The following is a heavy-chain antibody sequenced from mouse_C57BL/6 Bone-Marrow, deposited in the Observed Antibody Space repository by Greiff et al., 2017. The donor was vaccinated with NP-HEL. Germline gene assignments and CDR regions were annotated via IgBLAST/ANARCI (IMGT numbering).Heavy chain of an antibody. Sequence: EVKLQQSGPELVKPGASVKISCKASGYTFTDYYMNWVKQSHGKSLEWIGDINPNNGGTSYNQKFKGKATLTVDKSSSTAYMELRSLTSEDSAVYYCARGTYYLYFDVWGTGTTVTVSS. CDR1: GYTFTDYY. CDR2: INPNNGGT. D-gene: IGHD5-1*01. J-gene: IGHJ1*03. V-gene: IGHV1-26*01. CDR3: ARGTYYLYFDV.